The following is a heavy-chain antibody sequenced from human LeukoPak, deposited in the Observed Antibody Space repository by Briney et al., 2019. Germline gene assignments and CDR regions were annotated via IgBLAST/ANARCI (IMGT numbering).Heavy chain of an antibody. CDR3: ARTHDGAAPWLIDSYYYGMDV. CDR2: ISAYNGNT. Sequence: ASVKVSCKASGYTFTSYGISWVRQAPGQGLEWMGWISAYNGNTNYAQKLQGRVTMTTDTSTSTAYMELRSLRSDDTAVYYCARTHDGAAPWLIDSYYYGMDVWGQGTTVTVSS. V-gene: IGHV1-18*01. CDR1: GYTFTSYG. D-gene: IGHD3-22*01. J-gene: IGHJ6*02.